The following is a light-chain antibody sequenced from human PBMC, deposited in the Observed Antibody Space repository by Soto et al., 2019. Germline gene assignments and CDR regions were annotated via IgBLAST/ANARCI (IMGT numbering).Light chain of an antibody. V-gene: IGKV3-11*01. CDR1: QSVSSY. Sequence: EIWLTQSPATLSLSPGERATLSCRASQSVSSYLAWYQQKPGQAPRLLIYDASNRATGIPARFSGSGSGTDFTLTISRLEPEDFAVYYCQQRSNWPRTFGQGTKVDI. CDR2: DAS. CDR3: QQRSNWPRT. J-gene: IGKJ1*01.